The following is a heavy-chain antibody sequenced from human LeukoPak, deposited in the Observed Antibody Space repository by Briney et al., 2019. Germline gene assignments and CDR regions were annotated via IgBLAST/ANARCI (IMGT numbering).Heavy chain of an antibody. D-gene: IGHD3-10*01. J-gene: IGHJ6*03. CDR3: ARERIPASRSMVRGVSGYYYYMDV. CDR2: MNPNSGNT. Sequence: GASVKVSCKASGYTFTGYYMHWVRQAPGQGLEWMGWMNPNSGNTGYAQKFQGRVTMTRNTSISTAYMELSSLRSEDTAVYYCARERIPASRSMVRGVSGYYYYMDVWGKGTTVTVSS. CDR1: GYTFTGYY. V-gene: IGHV1-8*02.